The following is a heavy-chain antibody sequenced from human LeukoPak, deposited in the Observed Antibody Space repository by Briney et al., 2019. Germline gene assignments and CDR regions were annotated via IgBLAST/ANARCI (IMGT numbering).Heavy chain of an antibody. CDR3: VKEHVDRAFTRSFEI. Sequence: GGSLRLSCAASGFSFSTNPMSWVRQAPGKGLEWVSAISPDKTYYADSVKGRLTISRDNYENTVDLHMNSPRAEDTAIYYCVKEHVDRAFTRSFEIWGQGIVVTVSS. CDR1: GFSFSTNP. J-gene: IGHJ3*02. V-gene: IGHV3-23*01. D-gene: IGHD3-3*02. CDR2: ISPDKT.